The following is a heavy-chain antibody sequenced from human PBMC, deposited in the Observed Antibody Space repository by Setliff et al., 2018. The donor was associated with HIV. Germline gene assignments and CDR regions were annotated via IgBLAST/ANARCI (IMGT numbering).Heavy chain of an antibody. CDR2: IYSDGSST. CDR3: ARDSPNCSSTSCYGGLGYYYMDV. D-gene: IGHD2-2*01. J-gene: IGHJ6*03. V-gene: IGHV3-23*03. Sequence: GGSLRLSCVASGFTFSTYAMSWVRQVPGKGLEWVSVIYSDGSSTYYADSVKGRFTISRDNSKNTLYLQMNSLRAEDTAVYYCARDSPNCSSTSCYGGLGYYYMDVWGKGTTVTVSS. CDR1: GFTFSTYA.